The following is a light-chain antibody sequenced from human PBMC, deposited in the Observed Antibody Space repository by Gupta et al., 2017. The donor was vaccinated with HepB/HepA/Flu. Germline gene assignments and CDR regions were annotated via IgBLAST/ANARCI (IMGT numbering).Light chain of an antibody. CDR1: QSVLYSSNNKNY. V-gene: IGKV4-1*01. Sequence: EIVMNQSPDYLAVSLGERATLNCKSSQSVLYSSNNKNYLAWYQQKPGQPPKLLIYWASTRESGVPDRFSGSGSGTDFTLTISSLQAEDVAVYYCQQYYSTPQTFGQGTKVEIK. CDR3: QQYYSTPQT. CDR2: WAS. J-gene: IGKJ1*01.